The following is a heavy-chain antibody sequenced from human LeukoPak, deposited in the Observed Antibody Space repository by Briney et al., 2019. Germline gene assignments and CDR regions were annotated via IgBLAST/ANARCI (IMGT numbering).Heavy chain of an antibody. CDR3: AKEFKRDCSSTSCYTGAFDN. D-gene: IGHD2-2*02. V-gene: IGHV3-23*01. CDR1: GFTFSSYA. Sequence: GGSLRLSCAASGFTFSSYAMSWVRQAPGKGLEWVSAISGSGGSTYYADSVKGRFTISRDNSKNTLYLQMNSLRAEDTAVYYCAKEFKRDCSSTSCYTGAFDNWGQGTMVTVSS. CDR2: ISGSGGST. J-gene: IGHJ3*02.